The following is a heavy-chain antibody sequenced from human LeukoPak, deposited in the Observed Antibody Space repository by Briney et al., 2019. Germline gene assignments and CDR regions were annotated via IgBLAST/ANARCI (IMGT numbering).Heavy chain of an antibody. V-gene: IGHV4-39*07. CDR3: ARDLHGYCSGGSCYSGGWFDP. D-gene: IGHD2-15*01. J-gene: IGHJ5*02. Sequence: SGTLSLTCAVSGGSISSSSYYWGWIRQPPGKGLEWIGSMYYTGNTYYNPSLKSRVTISVDPSKNQFSLKLSSVTAADTAVYYCARDLHGYCSGGSCYSGGWFDPWGQGTLVTVSS. CDR2: MYYTGNT. CDR1: GGSISSSSYY.